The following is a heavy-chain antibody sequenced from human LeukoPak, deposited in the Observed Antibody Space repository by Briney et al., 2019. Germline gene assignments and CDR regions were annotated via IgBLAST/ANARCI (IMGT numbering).Heavy chain of an antibody. V-gene: IGHV4-4*09. CDR1: GDSSSSYY. D-gene: IGHD6-19*01. CDR2: IHTSGST. CDR3: SREYSSGWYSSFDY. Sequence: SETLSLTCTVSGDSSSSYYWSWIRQPPGKGPEWIGYIHTSGSTNYNPSLKSRVTISLDTSKSQFSLRLTSVTAADTVVYYCSREYSSGWYSSFDYWGQGTLVSVSS. J-gene: IGHJ4*02.